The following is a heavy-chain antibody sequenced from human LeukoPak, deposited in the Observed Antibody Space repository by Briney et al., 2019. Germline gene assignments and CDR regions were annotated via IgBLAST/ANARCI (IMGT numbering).Heavy chain of an antibody. CDR3: ARGRITYYDFWSGYSGLNWLDP. CDR1: GGSFSGYY. V-gene: IGHV4-34*01. D-gene: IGHD3-3*01. J-gene: IGHJ5*02. CDR2: INHSGST. Sequence: SETLSLTCAVYGGSFSGYYWSWIRQPPGKGLEWIGEINHSGSTNYNPSLKSRVTISVDTSKNQFSLKLSSVTAADPAAYYCARGRITYYDFWSGYSGLNWLDPWGEGTLVTVSS.